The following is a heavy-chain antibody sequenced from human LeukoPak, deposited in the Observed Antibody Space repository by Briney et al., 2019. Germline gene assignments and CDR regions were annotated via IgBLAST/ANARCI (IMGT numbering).Heavy chain of an antibody. CDR1: GNSISSYY. J-gene: IGHJ4*02. CDR2: IFTTGST. D-gene: IGHD3-10*01. V-gene: IGHV4-4*07. Sequence: SSETLSLTCTVSGNSISSYYWSWIRQPTGKGLEWIGRIFTTGSTNYNPSLKSRVAMSVDTSKNQFSLKLSSVTAADTAVYYCARLLRGDRGYFDYWGQGTLVTVPS. CDR3: ARLLRGDRGYFDY.